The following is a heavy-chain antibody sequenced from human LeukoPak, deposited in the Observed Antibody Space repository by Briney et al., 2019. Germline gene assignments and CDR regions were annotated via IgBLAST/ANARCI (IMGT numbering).Heavy chain of an antibody. V-gene: IGHV5-51*01. CDR2: IYPGDSDT. J-gene: IGHJ6*03. Sequence: GESLKISCKGSKGLFTGYWIGWVRQMPGKGLEWMGIIYPGDSDTRYSPSFQGQVTISVDKSTSTAYLQWSSLEASDTAIYYCARQRLGLAGTPDSYYYYYMDVWGEGTTVTISS. CDR3: ARQRLGLAGTPDSYYYYYMDV. D-gene: IGHD1-7*01. CDR1: KGLFTGYW.